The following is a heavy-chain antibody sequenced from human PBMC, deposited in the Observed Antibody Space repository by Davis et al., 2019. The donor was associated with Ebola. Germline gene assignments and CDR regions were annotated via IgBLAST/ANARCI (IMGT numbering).Heavy chain of an antibody. V-gene: IGHV4-61*01. CDR2: INHSGST. D-gene: IGHD3-9*01. CDR1: GGPVSSGSYY. J-gene: IGHJ5*02. CDR3: ARGVYDILTSLRGWFDP. Sequence: MPSETLSLTCTVSGGPVSSGSYYWSWIRQPPGKGLEWIGEINHSGSTNYNPSLKSRVTISVDTSKNQFSLKLSSVTAADTAVYYCARGVYDILTSLRGWFDPWGQGTLVTVSS.